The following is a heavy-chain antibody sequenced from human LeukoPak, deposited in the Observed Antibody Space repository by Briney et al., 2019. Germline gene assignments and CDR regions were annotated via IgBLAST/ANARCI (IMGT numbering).Heavy chain of an antibody. Sequence: GGSLRLSCTASGFTFGDYAMSWVRQAPGKGLEWVGFIRSKAYGGTTEYAASVKGRFTISRDDSKSIAYLQMNSLKTEDTAVYYCTSYSNYLYYYYYYYMDVWGKGTTVTVSS. D-gene: IGHD4-11*01. CDR1: GFTFGDYA. V-gene: IGHV3-49*04. CDR2: IRSKAYGGTT. CDR3: TSYSNYLYYYYYYYMDV. J-gene: IGHJ6*03.